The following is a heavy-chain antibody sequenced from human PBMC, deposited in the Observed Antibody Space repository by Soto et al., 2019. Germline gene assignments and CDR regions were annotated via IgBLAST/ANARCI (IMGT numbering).Heavy chain of an antibody. V-gene: IGHV1-2*02. CDR3: ARGGFWSNYYTSPPDY. CDR1: GYSFSGHY. CDR2: INPNSGGT. Sequence: ASVKVSCKASGYSFSGHYMHWVRQAPGQGLEWVGWINPNSGGTNYAEDFQGRITMTRDTSISTAYMELSSLRSDDTALYYCARGGFWSNYYTSPPDYWGQGTLVTVSS. D-gene: IGHD3-3*01. J-gene: IGHJ4*02.